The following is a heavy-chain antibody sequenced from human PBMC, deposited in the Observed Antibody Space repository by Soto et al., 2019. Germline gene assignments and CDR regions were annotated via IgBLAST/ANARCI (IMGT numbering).Heavy chain of an antibody. J-gene: IGHJ6*02. D-gene: IGHD2-8*01. V-gene: IGHV3-23*01. CDR2: ISGSGDGT. CDR1: GFTVNSHA. CDR3: TKSRRGILMVYGFGGMDV. Sequence: GGSLGLYCAASGFTVNSHAMSWVRQAPGKGLEWVASISGSGDGTYYGDSVKGRFTISRDSSSSTLYLQMNNLRGEDTAVYFCTKSRRGILMVYGFGGMDVWGQGTTVTVSS.